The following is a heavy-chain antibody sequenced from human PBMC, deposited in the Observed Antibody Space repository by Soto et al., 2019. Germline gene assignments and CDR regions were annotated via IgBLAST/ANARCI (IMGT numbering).Heavy chain of an antibody. J-gene: IGHJ3*02. CDR3: AKDCSGGSCYRAFDI. V-gene: IGHV3-30-3*01. CDR1: GFTFSSYA. D-gene: IGHD2-15*01. Sequence: GGSLRLSCAASGFTFSSYAMHWVRQAPGKGLEWVAVISYDGSNKYYADSVKGRFTISRDNSKNTLYLQMNSLRAEDTAVYYCAKDCSGGSCYRAFDIWGQGTMVTVSS. CDR2: ISYDGSNK.